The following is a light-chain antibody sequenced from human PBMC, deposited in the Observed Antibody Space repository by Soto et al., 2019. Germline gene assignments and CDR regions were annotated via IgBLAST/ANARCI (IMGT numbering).Light chain of an antibody. CDR1: SSNIGSNT. CDR2: SNN. CDR3: AAWDDSLNGFYV. Sequence: QSVLTQPPSASGTPGQRVTISCSGSSSNIGSNTVNWYQQLPGTAPKLLIYSNNQRPSGVPDRFSGSKSGTSASLAISGLQSEDEADYYCAAWDDSLNGFYVFGTGTKLTLL. J-gene: IGLJ1*01. V-gene: IGLV1-44*01.